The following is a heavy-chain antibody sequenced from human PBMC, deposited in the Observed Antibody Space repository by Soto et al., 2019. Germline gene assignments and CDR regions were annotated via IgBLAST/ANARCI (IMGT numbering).Heavy chain of an antibody. CDR1: GFTFSSYG. J-gene: IGHJ4*02. D-gene: IGHD3-10*01. Sequence: QVQLVESGGGVVQPGRSLRLSCAASGFTFSSYGMHWVRQAPGKGLEWVAVISYEGSNKYYADSVKGRFTISRDNSKNALYLQMNSLRAEDTAVYYCAKDRALHYYGSGSAGGPLFDYWGQGTLVTVSS. V-gene: IGHV3-30*18. CDR3: AKDRALHYYGSGSAGGPLFDY. CDR2: ISYEGSNK.